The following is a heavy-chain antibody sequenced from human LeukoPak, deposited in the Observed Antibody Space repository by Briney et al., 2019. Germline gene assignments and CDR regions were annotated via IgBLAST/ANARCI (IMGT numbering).Heavy chain of an antibody. D-gene: IGHD3-10*01. CDR1: GGSFSGYY. Sequence: SETLSLTCAVYGGSFSGYYWSWIRQPPGKGLEWIGEINHSGSTNYNPSLKSRVTISVDTSKNQFSLKLSSVTAADAAVYYCARVRYGSGSTDYWGQGTPVTVSS. CDR2: INHSGST. V-gene: IGHV4-34*01. CDR3: ARVRYGSGSTDY. J-gene: IGHJ4*02.